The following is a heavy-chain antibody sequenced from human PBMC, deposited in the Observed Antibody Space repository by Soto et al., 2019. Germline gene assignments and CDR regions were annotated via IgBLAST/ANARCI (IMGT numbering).Heavy chain of an antibody. D-gene: IGHD2-2*01. CDR2: IYPDDSDT. V-gene: IGHV5-51*01. CDR1: GYSFTIYC. Sequence: GESLKISCEGSGYSFTIYCIGWVLQMPGKGLEWMGIIYPDDSDTRYSPSFEGQVTISAVKSITTAYLQWSSLKASDTAMYYCARLQGTCSTTSCSPDYYYYGMDVWGQGTTVTVSS. J-gene: IGHJ6*02. CDR3: ARLQGTCSTTSCSPDYYYYGMDV.